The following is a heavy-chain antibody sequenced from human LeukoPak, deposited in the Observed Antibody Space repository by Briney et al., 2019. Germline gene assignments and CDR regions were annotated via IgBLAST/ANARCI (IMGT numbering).Heavy chain of an antibody. V-gene: IGHV1-69*13. Sequence: SVKVSCKASGYTFTGYYMHWVRQAPGQGLEWLGGIIPKYSASNYAQAFQGRVTITADESTNTVYMEMSGLRPDDTAVYYCVRPDRIFGVPAAFDAWGQGTLVAVSS. CDR3: VRPDRIFGVPAAFDA. CDR2: IIPKYSAS. D-gene: IGHD3-3*02. J-gene: IGHJ3*01. CDR1: GYTFTGYY.